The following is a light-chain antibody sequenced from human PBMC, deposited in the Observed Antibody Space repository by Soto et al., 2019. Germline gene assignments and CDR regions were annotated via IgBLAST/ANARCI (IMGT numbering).Light chain of an antibody. Sequence: DIQMTQSPSSLSASVGDRVTITCQASQDISNYLNWYQQKPGKAPKLLIYDASNLETGVPSRFSGSGSGTDFTFTISILQPEDIATYYSQQYDNLPLTFGQGTKLEIK. CDR3: QQYDNLPLT. CDR2: DAS. J-gene: IGKJ2*01. V-gene: IGKV1-33*01. CDR1: QDISNY.